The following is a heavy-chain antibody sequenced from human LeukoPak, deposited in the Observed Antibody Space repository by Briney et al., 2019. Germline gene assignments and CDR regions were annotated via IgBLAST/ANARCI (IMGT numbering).Heavy chain of an antibody. Sequence: SETQSLTCTVSGGSISSSSYYWGWIRQPPGKGLEWIGSIYYSGSTYYNPSLKSRVTISVDTSKNQFSLKLSSVTAADTAVYYCARHVRAGRYFDLWGRGTLVTVSS. J-gene: IGHJ2*01. CDR2: IYYSGST. CDR1: GGSISSSSYY. D-gene: IGHD2-8*01. V-gene: IGHV4-39*01. CDR3: ARHVRAGRYFDL.